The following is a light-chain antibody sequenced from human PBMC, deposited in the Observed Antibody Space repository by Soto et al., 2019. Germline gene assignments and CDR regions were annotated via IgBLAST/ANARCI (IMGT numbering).Light chain of an antibody. J-gene: IGKJ1*01. CDR1: QSISDT. CDR2: GAS. CDR3: QQYNNWPWT. Sequence: EIVMTQSPGTLSVAPVERATLSCMASQSISDTLAWYQQKPGQAPRLLISGASQRATGFPARFSGSGSRTHFTLTISTLQSDAFAVYSCQQYNNWPWTFGQGTKVDIK. V-gene: IGKV3-15*01.